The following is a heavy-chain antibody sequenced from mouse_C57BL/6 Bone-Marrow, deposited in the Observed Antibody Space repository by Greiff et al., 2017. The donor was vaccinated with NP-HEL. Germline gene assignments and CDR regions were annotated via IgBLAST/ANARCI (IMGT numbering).Heavy chain of an antibody. CDR1: GFTFSDYG. D-gene: IGHD1-1*01. V-gene: IGHV5-15*01. CDR2: ISNLAYSI. CDR3: ARLRLRSHWYFDV. J-gene: IGHJ1*03. Sequence: EVKVVESGGGLVQPGGSLKLSCAASGFTFSDYGMAWVRQAPRKGPEWVAFISNLAYSIYYADTVTGRFTISRENAKNTLYLEMSSLRSEDTAMYYCARLRLRSHWYFDVWGTGTTVTVSS.